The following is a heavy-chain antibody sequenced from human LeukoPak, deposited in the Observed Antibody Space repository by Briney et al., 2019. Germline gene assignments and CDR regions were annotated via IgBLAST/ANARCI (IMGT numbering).Heavy chain of an antibody. V-gene: IGHV1-46*03. CDR3: ARGSFWSGYYMVTDY. Sequence: ASVKVSCKASGYTFTSHYMHWVRQAPGQGLEWMGIINPSGGSTSYAQKFQGRVTMTRDTSTSTVYMELSSLRSEDTAVYYCARGSFWSGYYMVTDYWGQGTLVTVSS. CDR1: GYTFTSHY. CDR2: INPSGGST. D-gene: IGHD3-3*01. J-gene: IGHJ4*02.